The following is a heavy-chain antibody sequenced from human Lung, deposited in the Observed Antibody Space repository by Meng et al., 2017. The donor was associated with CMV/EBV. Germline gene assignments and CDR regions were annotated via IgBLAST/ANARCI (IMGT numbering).Heavy chain of an antibody. V-gene: IGHV1-69*10. CDR1: GDMFSTYA. J-gene: IGHJ4*02. CDR2: LITILNAP. D-gene: IGHD6-6*01. Sequence: SXXVSXKASGDMFSTYAITWVRQAPGQGLEWMGELITILNAPNYAQKFQGRVRITADKSTTTAYMELSSLRSDYTAVYYCARALREYSSSSSDSGGKGTXVTVSS. CDR3: ARALREYSSSSSDS.